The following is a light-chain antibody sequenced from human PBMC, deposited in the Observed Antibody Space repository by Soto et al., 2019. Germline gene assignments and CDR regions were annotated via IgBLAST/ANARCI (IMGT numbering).Light chain of an antibody. V-gene: IGKV3-20*01. Sequence: IVLTQAPGTLSLSPGERATLSCRASQVVSSSSLAWYQQKPGRASRLLIYRTSNRAAGSPDRFSGSGSVSDFTLTICRRGPEDFGGYWCQQYERTPRAVGQGTKVDIK. CDR2: RTS. CDR3: QQYERTPRA. J-gene: IGKJ1*01. CDR1: QVVSSSS.